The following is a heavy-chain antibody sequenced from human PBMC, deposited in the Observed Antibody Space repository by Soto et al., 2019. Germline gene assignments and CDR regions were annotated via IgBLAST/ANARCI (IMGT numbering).Heavy chain of an antibody. V-gene: IGHV4-59*01. J-gene: IGHJ4*02. CDR1: GGSISGYY. CDR3: ARFNGIFDY. D-gene: IGHD1-1*01. Sequence: SETLSLTCTVSGGSISGYYWSWIRQPPGKGLEWIGYIYYSGSTNYNPSLKSRVTISVDTSKNQFSLKLSSVTAADTAVYYCARFNGIFDYWGQGTLVTVSS. CDR2: IYYSGST.